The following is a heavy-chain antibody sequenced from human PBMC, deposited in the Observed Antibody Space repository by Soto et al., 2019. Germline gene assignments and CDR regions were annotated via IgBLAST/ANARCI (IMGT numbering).Heavy chain of an antibody. CDR1: GGSISSYY. CDR3: ARHRPGSGGSCYDY. D-gene: IGHD2-15*01. V-gene: IGHV4-59*08. J-gene: IGHJ4*02. Sequence: QVQLQESGPGLVKPSETLSLTCTVSGGSISSYYWSWIRQPPGKGLEWIGYIYYSGSTNYNPSLKIRVTISVDRSKTQFSLKLSSVTAADTAVYYCARHRPGSGGSCYDYWGQGTLVTVSS. CDR2: IYYSGST.